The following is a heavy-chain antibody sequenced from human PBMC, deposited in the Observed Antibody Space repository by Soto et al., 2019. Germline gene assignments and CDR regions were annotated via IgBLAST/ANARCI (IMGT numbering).Heavy chain of an antibody. J-gene: IGHJ5*02. CDR3: ARTYYYDSSGYLPWLDP. CDR1: GGTFSSYA. Sequence: SVKVSCKASGGTFSSYAISWVRQAPGQGLEWMGGIIPIFGTANYAQKFQGRVTITADESTSTAYMELSSLRSEDTAVYYCARTYYYDSSGYLPWLDPWGQRPLVTVSS. V-gene: IGHV1-69*13. CDR2: IIPIFGTA. D-gene: IGHD3-22*01.